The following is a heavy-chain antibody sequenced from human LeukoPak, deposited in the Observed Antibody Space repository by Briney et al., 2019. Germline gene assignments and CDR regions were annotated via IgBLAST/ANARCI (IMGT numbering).Heavy chain of an antibody. CDR3: ARDLLTLDAVDI. V-gene: IGHV3-66*01. CDR1: GFNVNSYS. J-gene: IGHJ3*02. Sequence: GGSLRLSCVASGFNVNSYSMNWVRQAPGKGLEWVSLIYVSELTNYADSAKGSFSTFSNDYKNTLSLQMNSLRAEDTAIYYCARDLLTLDAVDIWGQGTTVTVSS. D-gene: IGHD2-15*01. CDR2: IYVSELT.